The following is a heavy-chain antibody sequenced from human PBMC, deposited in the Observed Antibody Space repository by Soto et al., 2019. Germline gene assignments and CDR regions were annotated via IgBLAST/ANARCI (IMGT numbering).Heavy chain of an antibody. CDR2: ISYDGSNK. CDR1: GFTFSSYG. V-gene: IGHV3-30*18. Sequence: GGSLRLSFAASGFTFSSYGMHWVRQAPGKGLEWVAVISYDGSNKYYADSVKGRFTISRDNSKNTLYLQMNSLRAEDTAVYYCAQGGQITIVRGPIIGSYYYGMDVWGQGTTVTVSS. CDR3: AQGGQITIVRGPIIGSYYYGMDV. D-gene: IGHD3-10*01. J-gene: IGHJ6*02.